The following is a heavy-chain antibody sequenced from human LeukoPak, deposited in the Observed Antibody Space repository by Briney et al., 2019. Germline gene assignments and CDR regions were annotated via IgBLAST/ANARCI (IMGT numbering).Heavy chain of an antibody. V-gene: IGHV3-23*01. CDR3: AKGQTYYDFWSGYYFYYFDY. CDR2: ISGSGGST. D-gene: IGHD3-3*01. Sequence: GSLRLSCAASGFTFSSYAMSWVRQAPGKGLEWVSAISGSGGSTYYADSVKGRFTISRDNSKNTLYLQMNSLRAEDTAVYYCAKGQTYYDFWSGYYFYYFDYWGQGTLVTVSS. J-gene: IGHJ4*02. CDR1: GFTFSSYA.